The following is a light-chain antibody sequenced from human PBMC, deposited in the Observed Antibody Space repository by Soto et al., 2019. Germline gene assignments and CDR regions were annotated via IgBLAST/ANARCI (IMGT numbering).Light chain of an antibody. J-gene: IGLJ1*01. CDR3: SSYTSSSGYV. Sequence: QSALTQPASVSGSPGQSITISCTGTISDVGGYNYVSWYQQHPGKAPKLMIYDVSNRPSGVSNRFSGSKSGNTASLTISGLHAEDEADYYCSSYTSSSGYVFGTGTKLTVL. V-gene: IGLV2-14*01. CDR2: DVS. CDR1: ISDVGGYNY.